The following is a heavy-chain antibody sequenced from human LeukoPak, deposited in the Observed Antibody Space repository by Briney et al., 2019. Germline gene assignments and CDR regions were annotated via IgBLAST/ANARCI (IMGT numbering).Heavy chain of an antibody. CDR2: IYTSGST. CDR1: GGSFSGYY. Sequence: SETLSLTCAVYGGSFSGYYWSWIRQPPGKGLEWIGYIYTSGSTNYNPSLKSRVTISVDTSKNQFSLKLSSVTAADTAVYYCARLGDYWGQGTLVTVSS. V-gene: IGHV4-4*09. J-gene: IGHJ4*02. CDR3: ARLGDY.